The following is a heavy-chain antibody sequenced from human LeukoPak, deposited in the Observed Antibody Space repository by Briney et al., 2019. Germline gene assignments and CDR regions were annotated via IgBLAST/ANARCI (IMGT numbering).Heavy chain of an antibody. CDR3: AREGMVATFDY. V-gene: IGHV3-23*01. CDR1: GFTFSNYA. D-gene: IGHD5-12*01. Sequence: GGSLRLSCAASGFTFSNYAMSWVRQASGKGLEWVSAISGSGSSTYYADSVKGRFTISRDNSKNTLYLQMNSLRAEDTAIYYCAREGMVATFDYWGQGTLVTVSS. CDR2: ISGSGSST. J-gene: IGHJ4*02.